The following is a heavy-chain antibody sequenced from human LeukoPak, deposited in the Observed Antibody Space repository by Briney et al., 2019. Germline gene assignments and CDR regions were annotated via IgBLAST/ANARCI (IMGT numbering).Heavy chain of an antibody. Sequence: GGSLRLSCAASGLTFSSYAMSWVRQAAGEGLEWVSAISGSGGSTYYADSVKGRFTISRDNSKNTLYLQMNSLRAEDTAVYYCAKDRGSWYYFDYWGQGTLVTVSS. J-gene: IGHJ4*02. D-gene: IGHD6-13*01. CDR3: AKDRGSWYYFDY. V-gene: IGHV3-23*01. CDR1: GLTFSSYA. CDR2: ISGSGGST.